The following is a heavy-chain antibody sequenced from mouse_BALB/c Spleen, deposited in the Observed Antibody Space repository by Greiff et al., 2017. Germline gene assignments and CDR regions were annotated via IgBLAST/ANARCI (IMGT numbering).Heavy chain of an antibody. Sequence: EVQRVESGGGLVKPGGSLKLSCAASGFTFSDYYMYWVRQTPEKRLEWVATISDGGSYTYYPDSVKGRFTISRDNAKNNLYLQMSSLKSEDTAMYYCARAWYGNLYAMDYWGQGTSVTVSS. V-gene: IGHV5-4*02. CDR1: GFTFSDYY. CDR2: ISDGGSYT. D-gene: IGHD2-10*02. CDR3: ARAWYGNLYAMDY. J-gene: IGHJ4*01.